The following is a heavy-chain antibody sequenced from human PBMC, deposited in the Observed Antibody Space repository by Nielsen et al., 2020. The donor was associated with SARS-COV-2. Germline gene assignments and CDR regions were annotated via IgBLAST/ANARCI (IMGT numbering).Heavy chain of an antibody. CDR2: IIPIFGTT. CDR3: ASLGPRGTENDY. J-gene: IGHJ4*02. CDR1: GGTFSNYD. Sequence: SVKVSCKASGGTFSNYDVTWVRQAPGQGLEWMGGIIPIFGTTNYAQNFQGRVTITADKSTSTAYMELSSLRSEDTAVYYCASLGPRGTENDYWGQGTLVTVSS. V-gene: IGHV1-69*06. D-gene: IGHD1-26*01.